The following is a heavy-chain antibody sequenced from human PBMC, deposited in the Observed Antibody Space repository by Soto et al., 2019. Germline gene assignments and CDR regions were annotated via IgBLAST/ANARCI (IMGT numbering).Heavy chain of an antibody. CDR2: IYYNGNT. Sequence: QLRLQEAGPGLVKPSETLSLTSTVSGGSISSSSNYWGWIRQPPGKGPEWIGAIYYNGNTYYNPSLKSRVTMSVDTSKNQFSLKLSSATAADTAMYYCARQTGVFGHYFDYWGQGTLVTVSS. V-gene: IGHV4-39*01. J-gene: IGHJ4*02. D-gene: IGHD3-16*01. CDR3: ARQTGVFGHYFDY. CDR1: GGSISSSSNY.